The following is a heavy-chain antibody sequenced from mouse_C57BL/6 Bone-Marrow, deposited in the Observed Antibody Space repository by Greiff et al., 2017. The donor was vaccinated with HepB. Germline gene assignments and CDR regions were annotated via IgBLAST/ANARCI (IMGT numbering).Heavy chain of an antibody. CDR1: GFSLTSYG. V-gene: IGHV2-9*01. CDR3: AKQHYGEGYAMDD. J-gene: IGHJ4*01. D-gene: IGHD1-1*01. CDR2: IWGGGST. Sequence: VQLKESGPGLVAPSKSLYITCTVSGFSLTSYGVDWVRQPPGKGLAWLGVIWGGGSTNYNSALMSRLSISKDNSKSQVFLKMNSLQTDDTAMYYCAKQHYGEGYAMDDWGQGTSVTVSS.